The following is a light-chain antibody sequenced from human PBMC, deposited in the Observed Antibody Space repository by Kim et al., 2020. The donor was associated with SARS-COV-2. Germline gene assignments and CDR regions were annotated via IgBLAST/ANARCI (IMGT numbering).Light chain of an antibody. Sequence: VALGQTVRITCQGDSLRTYYATWYQQKPGQAPILVIYGKNNRPSGIPDRFSGSSSGNTASLTITGTQAGDEADYYCNSRDSNDNVVFGGGTKLTVL. V-gene: IGLV3-19*01. CDR1: SLRTYY. CDR2: GKN. J-gene: IGLJ2*01. CDR3: NSRDSNDNVV.